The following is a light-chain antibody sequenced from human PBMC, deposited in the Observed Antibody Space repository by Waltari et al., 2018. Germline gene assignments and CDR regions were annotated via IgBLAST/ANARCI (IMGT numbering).Light chain of an antibody. V-gene: IGKV3-20*01. CDR2: STY. CDR1: QTVSTIA. CDR3: QQYDGIVVT. J-gene: IGKJ4*01. Sequence: EIVLTQSPGTLSLSPGDRANLSCRASQTVSTIALSCYQQKPGQAPRVLIYSTYNRATGIPDRFSGSGSGTDFTLTINRLAPEDFAMYYCQQYDGIVVTFGGGTKVEI.